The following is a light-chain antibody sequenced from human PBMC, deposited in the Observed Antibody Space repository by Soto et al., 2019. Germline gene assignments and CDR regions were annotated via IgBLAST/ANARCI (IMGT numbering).Light chain of an antibody. J-gene: IGKJ4*01. CDR1: QSVSSY. CDR3: QQRSDWPST. Sequence: EIVLTQSPATLSLSPGERATLSCRASQSVSSYLAWYQQKPGQAPRLLIYDAYNRATGIPARFSGSGSGTDFTLTISSLEPDDFAVYYGQQRSDWPSTFCGGTKLQIK. CDR2: DAY. V-gene: IGKV3-11*01.